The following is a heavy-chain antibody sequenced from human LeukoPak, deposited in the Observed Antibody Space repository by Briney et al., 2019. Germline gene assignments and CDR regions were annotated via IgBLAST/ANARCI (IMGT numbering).Heavy chain of an antibody. Sequence: GESLRLSCAASGFTFSSYWMSWVRQAPGKGLEWVAHIKQDGSEKNYVDSVKGRFTISRDNAKNSLLLQMDGLRAEDSAVYYCARDKMTGDSYFDFWGQGALVTVSS. CDR3: ARDKMTGDSYFDF. V-gene: IGHV3-7*01. CDR2: IKQDGSEK. CDR1: GFTFSSYW. D-gene: IGHD7-27*01. J-gene: IGHJ4*02.